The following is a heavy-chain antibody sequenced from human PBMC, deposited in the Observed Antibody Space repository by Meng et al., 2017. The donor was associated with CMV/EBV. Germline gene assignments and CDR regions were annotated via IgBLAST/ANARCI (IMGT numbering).Heavy chain of an antibody. V-gene: IGHV3-43*01. CDR1: GFTFDDYT. Sequence: GGSLRLSYAASGFTFDDYTMHWVRQAPGKGLEWVSLISWDGGSTYYADSVKGRFTISRDNSKNSLYLQMNSLRTEDTALYYCAKDAHDYSNHGGFDYWGQGTLVTVSS. D-gene: IGHD4-11*01. J-gene: IGHJ4*02. CDR2: ISWDGGST. CDR3: AKDAHDYSNHGGFDY.